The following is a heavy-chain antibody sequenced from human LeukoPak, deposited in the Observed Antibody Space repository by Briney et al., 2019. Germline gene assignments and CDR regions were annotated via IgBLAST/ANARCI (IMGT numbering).Heavy chain of an antibody. J-gene: IGHJ5*02. Sequence: ASVKVSCKASGYTFTAYYMHWVRQAPGQGLEWMGWINPNSGGTNYAQKFQGRVTMTRDTSISTVYMELSRLRSDDTAVYYCARDRPWNGGWFDPWGQGTLVTVSS. D-gene: IGHD1-1*01. CDR2: INPNSGGT. CDR1: GYTFTAYY. V-gene: IGHV1-2*02. CDR3: ARDRPWNGGWFDP.